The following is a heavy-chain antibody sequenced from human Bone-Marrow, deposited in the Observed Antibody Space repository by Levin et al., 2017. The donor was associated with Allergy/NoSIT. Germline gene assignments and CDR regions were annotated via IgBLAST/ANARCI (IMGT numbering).Heavy chain of an antibody. J-gene: IGHJ4*02. V-gene: IGHV4-4*02. Sequence: WSWVRPPPGKGLAWIGETYQSVTTNYNPSLRSRISLSLSQSKNQFSLKLRSVTAADTAVYYCVRVDKSYWEAPREWGQGMLVTVSS. CDR3: VRVDKSYWEAPRE. CDR2: TYQSVTT. D-gene: IGHD1-26*01.